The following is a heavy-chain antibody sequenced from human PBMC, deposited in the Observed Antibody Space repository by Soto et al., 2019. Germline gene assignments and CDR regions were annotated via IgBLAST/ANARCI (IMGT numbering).Heavy chain of an antibody. V-gene: IGHV1-69*01. J-gene: IGHJ4*02. Sequence: QVQLVQSGSEVKKPGCSVKVSCKASGGSFSSNPISWVRQAPGQGLEWMAGIIPIFATVHYAQKFQGRVTITADESTSTAYMELTSLRSEDTAVYFCASGGRGYSSAPRYYFDYWGQGTLVTVSS. CDR2: IIPIFATV. CDR3: ASGGRGYSSAPRYYFDY. CDR1: GGSFSSNP. D-gene: IGHD5-18*01.